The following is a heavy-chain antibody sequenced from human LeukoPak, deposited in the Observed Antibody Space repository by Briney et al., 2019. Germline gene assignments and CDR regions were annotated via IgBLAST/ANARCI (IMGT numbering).Heavy chain of an antibody. J-gene: IGHJ5*02. CDR2: INPNSGGT. Sequence: ASVKVSCKAPGYTFTGYYMHWVRQAPGQGLEWMGWINPNSGGTNYAQKSQGRVTMTRDTSISTAYMELSRLRSDDTAVYYCARTPCSGGSCYSSWFDPWGQGTLVTVSS. CDR1: GYTFTGYY. V-gene: IGHV1-2*02. D-gene: IGHD2-15*01. CDR3: ARTPCSGGSCYSSWFDP.